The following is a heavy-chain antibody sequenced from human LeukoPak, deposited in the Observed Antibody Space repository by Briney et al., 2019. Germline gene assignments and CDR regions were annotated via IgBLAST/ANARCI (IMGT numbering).Heavy chain of an antibody. CDR2: IKQDGSEK. J-gene: IGHJ4*02. CDR1: GFTFSSYW. V-gene: IGHV3-7*01. Sequence: GGSLRLSCAASGFTFSSYWMSWVRQAPGKGLEWVANIKQDGSEKYYVGSVEGRFTISRDNAKNSLYLQMNSLRAEDTAVYYCARGPERGPFDYWGQGTLVTVSS. CDR3: ARGPERGPFDY. D-gene: IGHD2-2*01.